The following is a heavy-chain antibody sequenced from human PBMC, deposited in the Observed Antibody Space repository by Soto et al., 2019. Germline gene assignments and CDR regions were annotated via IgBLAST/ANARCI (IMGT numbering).Heavy chain of an antibody. V-gene: IGHV1-2*02. D-gene: IGHD3-22*01. CDR3: ASGDFDRSGNYTAGWFAP. J-gene: IGHJ5*02. Sequence: QVQLVQSGAEVKKPGASVKVSCKASGYTFTAYYMHWLRQAPGQGLEWMGWINPNSGGTNYAQRFQGRVTVTNDTSISTTYMELSSLGSDDTAVYYCASGDFDRSGNYTAGWFAPWGQGTLVTVSS. CDR1: GYTFTAYY. CDR2: INPNSGGT.